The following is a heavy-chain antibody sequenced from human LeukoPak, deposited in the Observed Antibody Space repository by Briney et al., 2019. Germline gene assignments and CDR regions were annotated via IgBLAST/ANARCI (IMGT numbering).Heavy chain of an antibody. D-gene: IGHD4-17*01. CDR2: TKQDGSKK. J-gene: IGHJ4*02. V-gene: IGHV3-7*01. CDR3: AREEYGDYFDY. Sequence: GGSLRLSCAASGFTFSSYWMSWVRQAPGKGLEWVANTKQDGSKKYYVDSVKGRFTISRDNAKNSLYLQMNSLRAEDTAVYYCAREEYGDYFDYWGQGTLVTVSS. CDR1: GFTFSSYW.